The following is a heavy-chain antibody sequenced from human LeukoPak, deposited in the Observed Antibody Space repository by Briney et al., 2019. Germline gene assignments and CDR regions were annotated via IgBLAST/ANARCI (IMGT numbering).Heavy chain of an antibody. CDR3: ARVVGYCSSTSCYRPRFDY. CDR1: GYTFTGYQ. Sequence: ASVKVSCKASGYTFTGYQMHWVRQAPGQGREWMGWINPNSGGTNYAQKCQGRVTMTRDTSISTAYMELSRLRSDDTAVYYCARVVGYCSSTSCYRPRFDYWGQGTLVTVSS. D-gene: IGHD2-2*02. J-gene: IGHJ4*02. CDR2: INPNSGGT. V-gene: IGHV1-2*02.